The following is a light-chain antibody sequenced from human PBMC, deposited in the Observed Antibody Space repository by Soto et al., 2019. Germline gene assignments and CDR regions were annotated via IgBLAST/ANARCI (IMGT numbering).Light chain of an antibody. V-gene: IGKV1-39*01. J-gene: IGKJ2*01. CDR3: QQSYSTLGT. Sequence: IQMTQSPSSLSASVGDRVIITCRSDHSINNYLNWYQQRPGKVPKLLIYAASTLQSGVPSRFSGSGSGRGFTLTINSVQPEDFATYYCQQSYSTLGTFGRGTRVEI. CDR2: AAS. CDR1: HSINNY.